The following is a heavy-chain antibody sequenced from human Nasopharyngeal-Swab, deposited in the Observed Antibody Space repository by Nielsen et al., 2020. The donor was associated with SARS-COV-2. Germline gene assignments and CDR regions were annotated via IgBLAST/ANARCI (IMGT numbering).Heavy chain of an antibody. CDR1: GFTFTSYA. Sequence: GESLKISCVASGFTFTSYAMNWVRQAPGKGLEWVSGISGNGDNTYYADSVKGRFTISRDRSKNTLYLQMNSLRAEDTAVYYCAKDSGAGFCSGGSCFPTNHWGQGTLVIVSS. D-gene: IGHD2-15*01. V-gene: IGHV3-23*01. CDR2: ISGNGDNT. J-gene: IGHJ5*02. CDR3: AKDSGAGFCSGGSCFPTNH.